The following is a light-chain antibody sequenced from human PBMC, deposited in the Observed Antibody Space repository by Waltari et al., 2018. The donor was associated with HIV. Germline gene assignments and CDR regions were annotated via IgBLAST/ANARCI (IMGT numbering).Light chain of an antibody. V-gene: IGLV2-11*01. CDR2: DVS. J-gene: IGLJ1*01. CDR3: CSYAGSYV. Sequence: QSALTQPRSVSGSPGQSVTISCTGTSSDVGGYNYVSWNQLHPGKAPKLMLYDVSKRPSVFPYRFSGSKSGNTASLTISVLQAEDEAYYYCCSYAGSYVFGTGTKVTVL. CDR1: SSDVGGYNY.